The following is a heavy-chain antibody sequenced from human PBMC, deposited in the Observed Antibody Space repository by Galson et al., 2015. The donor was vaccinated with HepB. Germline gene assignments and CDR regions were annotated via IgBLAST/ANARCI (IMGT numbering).Heavy chain of an antibody. CDR1: GGSMETYY. Sequence: ETLSLTCSVSGGSMETYYWNWIRQTPQKGLQWIGHIFYNGNLRYNPSLGRRVTISLDRSRSQFSLRLTSVTPSDTAVYYCARRASAMTFGGAISLPDGFDVWGQGAAVTVSS. CDR2: IFYNGNL. D-gene: IGHD3-3*01. J-gene: IGHJ3*01. V-gene: IGHV4-59*08. CDR3: ARRASAMTFGGAISLPDGFDV.